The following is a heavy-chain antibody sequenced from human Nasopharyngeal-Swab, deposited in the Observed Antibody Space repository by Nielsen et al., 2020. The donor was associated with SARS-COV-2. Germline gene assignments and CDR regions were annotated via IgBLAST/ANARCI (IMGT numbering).Heavy chain of an antibody. CDR3: SSGRVVYGGYDPLTPRHYLNY. J-gene: IGHJ4*02. V-gene: IGHV4-34*01. Sequence: SETLSLTCAVSGGSLSDYSWSWIRQSPGKGLECIGEINHSGITNYNPSLKSRVTISVDTAKNHLSLKLTSVTAADTAVYFCSSGRVVYGGYDPLTPRHYLNYWGQGTQVTVSS. CDR1: GGSLSDYS. D-gene: IGHD5-12*01. CDR2: INHSGIT.